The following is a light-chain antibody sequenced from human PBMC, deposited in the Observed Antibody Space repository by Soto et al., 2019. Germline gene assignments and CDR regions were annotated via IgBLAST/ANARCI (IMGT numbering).Light chain of an antibody. CDR1: QSVSSN. CDR3: QQYIKWPIT. V-gene: IGKV3D-15*01. CDR2: GAS. Sequence: EMVMTQSPATLSVSPGERATLSCRASQSVSSNLAWYQQKPGQAPRLLIYGASSRATGIPDRFSGSGSGTDFTLTVSSLQSEDFAVYYCQQYIKWPITFGQGTRLEIK. J-gene: IGKJ5*01.